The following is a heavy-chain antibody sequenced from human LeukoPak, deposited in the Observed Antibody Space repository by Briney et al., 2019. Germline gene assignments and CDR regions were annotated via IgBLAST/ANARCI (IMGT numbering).Heavy chain of an antibody. CDR2: IIPIFGTA. Sequence: ASVKVSCKASGYTFTGYYMHWVRQAPGQGLEWMGGIIPIFGTANYAQKFQGRVTITADESTSTAYMELSSLRSEDTAVYYCAFTNSGYDWSDYWGQGTLVTVSS. CDR3: AFTNSGYDWSDY. V-gene: IGHV1-69*13. CDR1: GYTFTGYY. D-gene: IGHD5-12*01. J-gene: IGHJ4*02.